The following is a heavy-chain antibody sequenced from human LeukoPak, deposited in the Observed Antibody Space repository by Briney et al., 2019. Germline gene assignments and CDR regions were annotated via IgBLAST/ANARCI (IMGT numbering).Heavy chain of an antibody. CDR1: GFTFDDYA. Sequence: PGGSLRLSCAASGFTFDDYAMHWVRQAPGKGLEWVSCISWNSGSIGYADSVKGRFTISRDNAKNSLYLQMNSLRAEDTALYYCAKDPIFGVVNDAFDIWGQGTMVTVSS. V-gene: IGHV3-9*01. CDR3: AKDPIFGVVNDAFDI. CDR2: ISWNSGSI. D-gene: IGHD3-3*01. J-gene: IGHJ3*02.